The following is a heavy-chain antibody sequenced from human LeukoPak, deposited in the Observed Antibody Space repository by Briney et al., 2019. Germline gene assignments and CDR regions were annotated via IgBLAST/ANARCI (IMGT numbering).Heavy chain of an antibody. Sequence: GGSLRLSCAASLFTFSSFAMHWVRQAPGKGPEWVAVISYDGTNKYYADSVKGRFTISRDNSENTLYLQMNSLRAEDTAAYYCARDRGSNYYMYMDVWGKGTTVTVSS. CDR3: ARDRGSNYYMYMDV. CDR2: ISYDGTNK. CDR1: LFTFSSFA. J-gene: IGHJ6*03. D-gene: IGHD3-10*01. V-gene: IGHV3-30*01.